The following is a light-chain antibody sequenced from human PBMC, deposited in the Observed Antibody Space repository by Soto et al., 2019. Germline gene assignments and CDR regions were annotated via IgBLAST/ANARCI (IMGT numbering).Light chain of an antibody. V-gene: IGLV2-14*03. CDR3: SSYTDTSTVI. CDR1: RRDVGVFNY. Sequence: QSVLTQPASVSGSPGQSITISCTGTRRDVGVFNYVPWYQQHPGEAPKLLIFDVTYRPSGVSTRFSGSKSGSTASLTISGLQAEDEADYYCSSYTDTSTVIFGGGTKLTVL. CDR2: DVT. J-gene: IGLJ2*01.